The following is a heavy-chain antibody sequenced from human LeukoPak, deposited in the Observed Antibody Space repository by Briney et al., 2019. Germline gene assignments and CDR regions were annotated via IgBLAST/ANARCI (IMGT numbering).Heavy chain of an antibody. D-gene: IGHD5-24*01. V-gene: IGHV4-59*01. Sequence: RSEALSLTCPVSGGSLSSYYWRWIRQPPGKGLEWIGYIYYSGSTNYNPSLKSRVTISVNTSKNQFSLKLSSVTAADTSVYYCARTTIYPYYYYYGMDVWGQGTTVTVSS. J-gene: IGHJ6*02. CDR1: GGSLSSYY. CDR3: ARTTIYPYYYYYGMDV. CDR2: IYYSGST.